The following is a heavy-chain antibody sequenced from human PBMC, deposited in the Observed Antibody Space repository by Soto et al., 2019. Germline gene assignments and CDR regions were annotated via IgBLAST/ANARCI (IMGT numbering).Heavy chain of an antibody. V-gene: IGHV4-34*01. Sequence: QVQLQQWGAGLLKPSETLSLTCAVYGGSFSGYYWSWIRQPPGKGQEWIGEINHSGSTNYNPSLKSRVPISIDTSKNPFSLKLSAVTAADTAVYYCAGATAYCSGGSCYRRYYYYGMDVWGQGTTVTVSS. CDR2: INHSGST. J-gene: IGHJ6*02. CDR3: AGATAYCSGGSCYRRYYYYGMDV. D-gene: IGHD2-15*01. CDR1: GGSFSGYY.